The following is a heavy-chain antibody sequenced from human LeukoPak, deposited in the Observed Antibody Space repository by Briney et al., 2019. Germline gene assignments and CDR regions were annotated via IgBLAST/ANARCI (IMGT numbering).Heavy chain of an antibody. V-gene: IGHV3-21*01. CDR3: ASDNRVYGSGSYAFDI. Sequence: GGFLRLSCAASGFTFSSYGMSWVRQAPGKGLEWVSSITTSSSHIYYADSVKGRFTISRDNARNSLYLQMNSLRAEDTAVYYCASDNRVYGSGSYAFDIWGQGTMVTVSS. CDR1: GFTFSSYG. J-gene: IGHJ3*02. CDR2: ITTSSSHI. D-gene: IGHD3-10*01.